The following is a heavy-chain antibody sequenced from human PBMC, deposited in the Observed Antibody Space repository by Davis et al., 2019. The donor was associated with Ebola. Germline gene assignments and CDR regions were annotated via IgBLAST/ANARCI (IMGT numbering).Heavy chain of an antibody. J-gene: IGHJ4*02. CDR1: EGTFSNYV. CDR2: IIPMFSTT. V-gene: IGHV1-69*13. CDR3: ARGPWRDRSGDYPAITFLDY. Sequence: AASVKVSCKASEGTFSNYVISWVRQAPGQGLEWMGGIIPMFSTTHYAQKFQGRVTITADESTSVAYMELNSLRSEDTAVYYCARGPWRDRSGDYPAITFLDYWGQGILVAVSS. D-gene: IGHD3-22*01.